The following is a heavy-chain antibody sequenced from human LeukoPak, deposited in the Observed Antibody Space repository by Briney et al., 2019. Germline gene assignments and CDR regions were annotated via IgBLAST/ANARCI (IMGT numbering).Heavy chain of an antibody. D-gene: IGHD3-22*01. CDR3: ARHYSGYYLGAFDI. CDR1: GFTFSSRDW. CDR2: IKQDGSEK. J-gene: IGHJ3*02. V-gene: IGHV3-7*03. Sequence: GGSLRLSCVASGFTFSSRDWMTWVRQAPGKGLEWVANIKQDGSEKNYVDSVKGRFTISRDNAKNSLYLQMNSLRAEDTALYYCARHYSGYYLGAFDIWGQGTMVTVSS.